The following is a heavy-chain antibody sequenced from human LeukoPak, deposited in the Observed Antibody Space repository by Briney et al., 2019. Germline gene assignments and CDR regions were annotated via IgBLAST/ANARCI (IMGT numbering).Heavy chain of an antibody. Sequence: GGSLKLSCAASGFTFRNYEMNWVRQAPGKGLEGFSYIRGGGSPIYYADSVRGRFTISRDNSKNLLYLQLNSLRVEDTALYYCVRDGFHFHSSDKWGPGTMVSVSS. CDR1: GFTFRNYE. D-gene: IGHD2/OR15-2a*01. CDR3: VRDGFHFHSSDK. J-gene: IGHJ3*02. V-gene: IGHV3-48*03. CDR2: IRGGGSPI.